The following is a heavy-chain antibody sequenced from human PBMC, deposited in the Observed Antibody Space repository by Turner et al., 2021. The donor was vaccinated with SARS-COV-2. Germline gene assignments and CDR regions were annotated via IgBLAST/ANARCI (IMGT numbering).Heavy chain of an antibody. J-gene: IGHJ6*02. V-gene: IGHV3-53*01. CDR3: ARDLMEVGGMDV. CDR2: IYSGGST. Sequence: EVQLVESGGGLIQPGGSLILSCAASGFTVSSNYMTWVRQAPGKGLEWVSVIYSGGSTYYADSVKGRFTISRDNSKNTLYLQMNSLRAEDTAVYYCARDLMEVGGMDVWGQGTTVTVSS. CDR1: GFTVSSNY. D-gene: IGHD3-3*01.